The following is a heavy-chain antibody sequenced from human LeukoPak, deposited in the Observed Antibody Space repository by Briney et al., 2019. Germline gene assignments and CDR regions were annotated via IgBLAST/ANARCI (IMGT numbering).Heavy chain of an antibody. V-gene: IGHV4-4*02. CDR2: VNLQGST. J-gene: IGHJ4*02. CDR3: AREGGPYRPLDY. Sequence: PSETLSLTCVVSGGXITSTNYWTWVRQPPGKVLEWIGEVNLQGSTNYNPSLMGRAAISVDMSENHISLQLTSVTAADTAVYYCAREGGPYRPLDYSGQGTLVTVSS. CDR1: GGXITSTNY.